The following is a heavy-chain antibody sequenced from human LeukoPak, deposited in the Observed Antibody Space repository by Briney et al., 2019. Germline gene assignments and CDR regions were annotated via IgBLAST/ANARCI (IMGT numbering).Heavy chain of an antibody. J-gene: IGHJ4*02. Sequence: TGGSLRLSCAVSGFTFSNYDMHWVRQAPGKGLEWVAVIWYDGSNKYYADSVKGRFTISRDNSKNTLYLQMNTLRAEDTAVYYCAKTSRGNSAYDSPFDYWGRGTLVTVSS. CDR3: AKTSRGNSAYDSPFDY. CDR2: IWYDGSNK. D-gene: IGHD5-12*01. CDR1: GFTFSNYD. V-gene: IGHV3-33*06.